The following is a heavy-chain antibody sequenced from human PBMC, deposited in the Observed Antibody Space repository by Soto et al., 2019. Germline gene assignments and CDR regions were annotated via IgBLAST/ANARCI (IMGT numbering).Heavy chain of an antibody. V-gene: IGHV4-31*03. CDR1: GGSISGGGFY. D-gene: IGHD5-12*01. CDR3: ARGADGYKLGNY. CDR2: IHFSGDT. Sequence: QVQLQESGPGLVEPSQTLSLTCTVSGGSISGGGFYWSWLRQHPGKGLEWIGYIHFSGDTYYNPSLQSRVTISVDTSKNQFSLKLTSLTAADTAVYFCARGADGYKLGNYWGQGTLVTVSS. J-gene: IGHJ4*02.